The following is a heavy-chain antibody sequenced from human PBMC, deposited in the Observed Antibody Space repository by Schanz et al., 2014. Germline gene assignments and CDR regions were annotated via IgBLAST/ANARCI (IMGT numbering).Heavy chain of an antibody. J-gene: IGHJ4*02. CDR1: GFTFSDYY. Sequence: VQLVESGGGVVRPGGSLRLSCAASGFTFSDYYMAWIRQAPGKGLEWVSGMSGSGSTADYADSVKGRFTISRDNAKNSLFLQMNSLSAEDTAVYYCAKVAPAATYLDSWGLGTLVTVSS. CDR3: AKVAPAATYLDS. D-gene: IGHD2-2*01. V-gene: IGHV3-11*01. CDR2: MSGSGSTA.